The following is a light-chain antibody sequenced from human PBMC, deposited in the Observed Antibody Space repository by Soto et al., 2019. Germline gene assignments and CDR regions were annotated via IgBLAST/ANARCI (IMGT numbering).Light chain of an antibody. CDR3: AAWDDSLNGLV. J-gene: IGLJ3*02. CDR1: SSNIGSNT. V-gene: IGLV1-44*01. Sequence: QSVLTQPPSASGTPGQRVTVSCSGSSSNIGSNTVNWYQQLPGTAPKLLIYSNNQRPSGVPDRFSGSKSGTSVSLAISGLQSEDVADYYCAAWDDSLNGLVIGGGTKLTVL. CDR2: SNN.